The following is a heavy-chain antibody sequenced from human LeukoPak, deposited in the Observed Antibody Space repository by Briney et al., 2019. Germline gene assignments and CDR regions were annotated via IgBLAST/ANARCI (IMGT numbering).Heavy chain of an antibody. Sequence: GSLRLSXAASGFTFSSYSMNWVRQAAGKGLEWVSCISSSSSSIYYADSVKGRFTISRDNAKNSLYLQMNSLRVEDTAVYYCAREDGEAFDIWGPGTMVTVSS. CDR3: AREDGEAFDI. D-gene: IGHD5-24*01. CDR1: GFTFSSYS. V-gene: IGHV3-21*01. J-gene: IGHJ3*02. CDR2: ISSSSSSI.